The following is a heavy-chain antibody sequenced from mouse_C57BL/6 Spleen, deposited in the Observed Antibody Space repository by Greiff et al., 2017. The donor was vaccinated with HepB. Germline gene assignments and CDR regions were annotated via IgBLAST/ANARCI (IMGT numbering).Heavy chain of an antibody. V-gene: IGHV2-5*01. J-gene: IGHJ4*01. CDR2: IWRGGST. Sequence: VKLVESGPGLVQPSQSLSITCTVSGFSLTSYGVHWVRQSPGKGLEWLGVIWRGGSTDYNAAFMSRLSITKDNSKGQVVLKMNSLQADDAAIYYCAKATVVEEYYAMDYWGQGTSVTVSS. D-gene: IGHD1-1*01. CDR3: AKATVVEEYYAMDY. CDR1: GFSLTSYG.